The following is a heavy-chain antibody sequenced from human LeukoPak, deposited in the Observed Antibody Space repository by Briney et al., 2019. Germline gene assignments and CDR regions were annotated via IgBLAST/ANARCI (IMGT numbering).Heavy chain of an antibody. Sequence: GASVKVSCKASGYTFTGYYMHWVRQAPGQGLEWMGWINPNSGGTNYAQKFQGRVTMTRDTSTSTVYMELSSLRSEDTAVYYCAREGDLTYFDYWGQGTLVTVSS. D-gene: IGHD2-21*02. CDR3: AREGDLTYFDY. CDR1: GYTFTGYY. J-gene: IGHJ4*02. V-gene: IGHV1-2*02. CDR2: INPNSGGT.